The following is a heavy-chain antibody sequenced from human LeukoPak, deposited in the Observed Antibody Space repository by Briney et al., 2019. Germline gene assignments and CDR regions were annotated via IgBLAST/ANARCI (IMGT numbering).Heavy chain of an antibody. CDR1: GYTFTAHY. CDR2: INPNSGDT. CDR3: ARGISRHGFDP. V-gene: IGHV1-2*06. Sequence: GASVKVSCKASGYTFTAHYMHWVREAPGQGLEWMGRINPNSGDTNYAPKFQGRVTMTRDTSFTTAYMELTRLRSDDTAVCYCARGISRHGFDPWGQGTLVTVSS. J-gene: IGHJ5*02.